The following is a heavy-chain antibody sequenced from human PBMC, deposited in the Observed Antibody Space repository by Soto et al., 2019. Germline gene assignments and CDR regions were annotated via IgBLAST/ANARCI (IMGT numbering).Heavy chain of an antibody. D-gene: IGHD2-21*02. V-gene: IGHV3-66*01. CDR2: IYSGGST. CDR1: GFIVSSNY. CDR3: ARDASGGDYYYYYYMDV. Sequence: PGGSLRLSCAASGFIVSSNYMTWVRQAPGKGLEWVSIIYSGGSTYYADSVKGRFTISRDNSKNTLYLQMNSLRAEDTAVYYCARDASGGDYYYYYYMDVWGRGTTVTVSS. J-gene: IGHJ6*03.